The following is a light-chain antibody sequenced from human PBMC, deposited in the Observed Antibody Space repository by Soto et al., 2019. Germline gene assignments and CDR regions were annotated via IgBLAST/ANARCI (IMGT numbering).Light chain of an antibody. Sequence: ELVLTQSPGTLSLSPGERATLYCRASQSVSSSYLAWYQQKPGQAPRLLIYDTSSRATGIPDRFSGSGSGTDFTRTISRLEPEDFAVYYGQQYGSSPRTFGQGTKVEIK. CDR3: QQYGSSPRT. V-gene: IGKV3-20*01. J-gene: IGKJ1*01. CDR1: QSVSSSY. CDR2: DTS.